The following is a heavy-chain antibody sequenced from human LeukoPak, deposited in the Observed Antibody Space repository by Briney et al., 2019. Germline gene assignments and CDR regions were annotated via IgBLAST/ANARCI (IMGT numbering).Heavy chain of an antibody. Sequence: SQTLSHTCTVSGVSSGTYYLNWIRQSAGKGLEWIGRMYTSGSTNYNPSLKNRVTISVDTSKSQFSLNLSSVTAADTAIYYCARSLGDYFRSYFYLWGRGTLVTVSS. V-gene: IGHV4-61*02. CDR3: ARSLGDYFRSYFYL. D-gene: IGHD4-17*01. CDR2: MYTSGST. J-gene: IGHJ2*01. CDR1: GVSSGTYY.